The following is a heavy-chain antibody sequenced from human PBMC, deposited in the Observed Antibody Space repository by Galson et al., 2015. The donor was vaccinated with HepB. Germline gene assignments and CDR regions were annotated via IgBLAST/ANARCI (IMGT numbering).Heavy chain of an antibody. Sequence: SLRLSCAASGFTFSRYAMSWVRLAPGKGLEWVSAISGSGGSTNHADSVKGRFTISRDNSKNTLYLQMNSLRAEDTAVYYCAKRAGETYGPFDYWGQGTLVTVSS. CDR2: ISGSGGST. CDR1: GFTFSRYA. V-gene: IGHV3-23*01. D-gene: IGHD3-10*01. J-gene: IGHJ4*02. CDR3: AKRAGETYGPFDY.